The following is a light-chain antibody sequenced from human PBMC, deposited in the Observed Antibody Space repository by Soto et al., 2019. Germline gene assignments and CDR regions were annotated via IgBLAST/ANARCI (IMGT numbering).Light chain of an antibody. CDR3: QQRSNWPVT. Sequence: EIVLTQSPATLSLSPGERATLSCRASQSVSSYLAWYKQKPGQAPRLLIYDASNRATGIPARFSGSGSGTEFTLTISSLEPEDFEVYYCQQRSNWPVTFGPGTKVDIK. J-gene: IGKJ3*01. CDR2: DAS. V-gene: IGKV3-11*01. CDR1: QSVSSY.